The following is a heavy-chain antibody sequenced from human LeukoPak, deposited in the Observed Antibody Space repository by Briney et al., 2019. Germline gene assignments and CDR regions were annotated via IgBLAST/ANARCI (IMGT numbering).Heavy chain of an antibody. CDR2: IYYSGST. V-gene: IGHV4-59*01. J-gene: IGHJ4*02. CDR3: ARSTFGDFFFDY. D-gene: IGHD3-10*01. Sequence: SETLSLTCTVSGGSISSYYWSWIRQSPGKGLEWIGYIYYSGSTNYNPSLKSRVTISVDTSKNQFSLKLSSVTAADTAVYYCARSTFGDFFFDYWGQGTLVNVSS. CDR1: GGSISSYY.